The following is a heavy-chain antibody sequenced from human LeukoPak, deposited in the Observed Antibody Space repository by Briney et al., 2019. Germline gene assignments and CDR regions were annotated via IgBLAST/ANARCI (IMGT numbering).Heavy chain of an antibody. V-gene: IGHV3-23*01. CDR3: AKDIGVPAAIDAFDI. J-gene: IGHJ3*02. CDR2: ISGSGSDGST. D-gene: IGHD2-2*01. Sequence: GGTLRLSCAASGFTFSSYGMSWVRQAPGKGLEWVSGISGSGSDGSTYYADSVKGRFTISRDNSKNTLYLQMNSLRAEDTAVYYCAKDIGVPAAIDAFDIWGQGTMVTVSS. CDR1: GFTFSSYG.